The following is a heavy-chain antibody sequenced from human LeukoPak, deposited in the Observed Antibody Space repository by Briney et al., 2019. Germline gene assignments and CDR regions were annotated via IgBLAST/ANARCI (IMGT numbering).Heavy chain of an antibody. D-gene: IGHD2-21*02. J-gene: IGHJ4*02. CDR1: GGTFSSYA. CDR3: ARSAYCGGDCYSSILDY. V-gene: IGHV1-69*05. CDR2: IIPIFGTA. Sequence: SVKVSCKASGGTFSSYAISWVRQAPGQGLEWMVGIIPIFGTAHYAQKFQGRVTITTAESTSTAYMELSSLSSEDTAVYYCARSAYCGGDCYSSILDYWGQGTLVTVSS.